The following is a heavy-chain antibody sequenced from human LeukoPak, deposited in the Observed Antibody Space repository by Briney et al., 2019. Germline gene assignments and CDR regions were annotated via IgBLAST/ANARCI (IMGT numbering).Heavy chain of an antibody. D-gene: IGHD3-10*01. CDR1: GLSVSINY. Sequence: GGSLRLSCAASGLSVSINYMSWVRQAPGKGLEWVSVIYSGGTTDYVDSVKGRFTISRDNSKNTLFLQMNSLRAEDTAVYYRARVPGAYGSGTYYVWGQGTRVTVSS. CDR2: IYSGGTT. V-gene: IGHV3-53*01. CDR3: ARVPGAYGSGTYYV. J-gene: IGHJ4*02.